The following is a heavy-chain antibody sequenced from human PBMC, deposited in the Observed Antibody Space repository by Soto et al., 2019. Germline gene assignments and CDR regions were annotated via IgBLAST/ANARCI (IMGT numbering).Heavy chain of an antibody. J-gene: IGHJ4*02. CDR3: ARAGGATDPCY. V-gene: IGHV3-48*01. CDR1: GFIFSSYS. CDR2: ISSSSSTI. Sequence: EVQLVESGGGLVQPGGSLRLSCAASGFIFSSYSMNWVRQAPGKGLEWVSYISSSSSTIYYADSVKGRFTISRDNAKNSLYLQMNSLRAEDTAVYYCARAGGATDPCYWGQGTLVTVSS. D-gene: IGHD1-26*01.